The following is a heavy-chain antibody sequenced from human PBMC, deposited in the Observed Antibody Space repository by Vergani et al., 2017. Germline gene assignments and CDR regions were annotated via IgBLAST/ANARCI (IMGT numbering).Heavy chain of an antibody. CDR2: FDPEDGET. D-gene: IGHD5-12*01. V-gene: IGHV1-24*01. Sequence: QVQLVQSGAEVKKPGASVKVSCKVSGYTLTELSMHGVRQAPGKGLEWMGGFDPEDGETIYAQKFQGRVTMTEDTSTDTAYMELRSLRSADTAVYYCATPRLRFSYYYYYGMDVWGQGTTVTVSS. J-gene: IGHJ6*02. CDR1: GYTLTELS. CDR3: ATPRLRFSYYYYYGMDV.